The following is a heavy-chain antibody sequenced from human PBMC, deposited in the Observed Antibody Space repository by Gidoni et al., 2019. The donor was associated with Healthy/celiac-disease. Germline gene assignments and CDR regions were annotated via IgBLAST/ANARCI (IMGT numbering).Heavy chain of an antibody. CDR1: GYTFTGYY. V-gene: IGHV1-2*02. D-gene: IGHD1-26*01. Sequence: QVQLVQSGAEVKKPGASVKVSCKASGYTFTGYYMHWVRQAPGQGLEWMGWINPNSGGTNYAQKFQGRVTMTRDTSISTAYMELSRLRSDDTAVYYCARDGWKWELHDAFDIWGQGTMVTVSS. CDR3: ARDGWKWELHDAFDI. CDR2: INPNSGGT. J-gene: IGHJ3*02.